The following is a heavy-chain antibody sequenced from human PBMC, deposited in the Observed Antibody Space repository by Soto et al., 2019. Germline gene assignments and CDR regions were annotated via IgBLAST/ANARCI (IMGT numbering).Heavy chain of an antibody. J-gene: IGHJ4*02. D-gene: IGHD2-15*01. CDR3: ARSHCTDGSCYTEVIPS. CDR1: SFTFIDFY. CDR2: INAKNGGT. Sequence: GASVKVSCKASSFTFIDFYIHWLRQAPGQGLEWMGWINAKNGGTRYAEKFQDRVTLTRDRSVRTAYLELQRLRSDDTAVYYCARSHCTDGSCYTEVIPSWGQGTLVTVSS. V-gene: IGHV1-2*02.